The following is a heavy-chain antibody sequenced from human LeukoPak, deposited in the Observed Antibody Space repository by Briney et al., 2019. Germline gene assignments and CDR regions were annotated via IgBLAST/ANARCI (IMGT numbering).Heavy chain of an antibody. Sequence: ASVKVSCKASGYTFTFYYMHWVRQAPGQGLEWMGWINPNSGGTNYAQKFQGRVTMTRDTSISTAYMELSRLRSDDTAVYYCARDGYYGSGSFDYWGQGTLVTVSS. CDR1: GYTFTFYY. J-gene: IGHJ4*02. CDR3: ARDGYYGSGSFDY. V-gene: IGHV1-2*02. D-gene: IGHD3-10*01. CDR2: INPNSGGT.